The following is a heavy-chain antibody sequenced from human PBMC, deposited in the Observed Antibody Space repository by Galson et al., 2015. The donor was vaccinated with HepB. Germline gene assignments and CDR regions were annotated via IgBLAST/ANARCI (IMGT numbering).Heavy chain of an antibody. Sequence: SLRLSCAASGFTLLRYWMSWVRQSLQKGLEWVANIKEEGSERYYADSVKGRFTISRDNAQNSLYLQMNNLRAEDTAMYYCARVQRLEKPFDFDYWGQGVLVTVSS. CDR1: GFTLLRYW. V-gene: IGHV3-7*03. CDR2: IKEEGSER. D-gene: IGHD1/OR15-1a*01. CDR3: ARVQRLEKPFDFDY. J-gene: IGHJ4*02.